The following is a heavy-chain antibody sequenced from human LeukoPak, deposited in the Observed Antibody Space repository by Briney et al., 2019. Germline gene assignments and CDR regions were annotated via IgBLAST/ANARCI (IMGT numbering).Heavy chain of an antibody. CDR2: ISSSSSYT. D-gene: IGHD3-22*01. CDR3: AANYYDLGY. Sequence: PGGSLRLSCAASGFTFSDYYMSWIRQAPGKGLEWVSYISSSSSYTKYGDSVKGRFTISRDNAKNSLYLQVNSLRAEDTAVYYCAANYYDLGYWGQGILVTVSS. J-gene: IGHJ4*02. V-gene: IGHV3-11*06. CDR1: GFTFSDYY.